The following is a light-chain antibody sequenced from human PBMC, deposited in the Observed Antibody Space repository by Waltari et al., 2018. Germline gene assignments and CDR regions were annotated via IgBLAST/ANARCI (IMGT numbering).Light chain of an antibody. CDR1: QSVSRA. Sequence: EIVLTQSPGSLSSSPGERVTLSCRASQSVSRALAWYQQKTGQAPRLLIFGASNRATGIPDRFSGIGSETDFSLTISRLEPEDFAVYYCQHYVRLPATFGRGTKVEIK. V-gene: IGKV3-20*01. J-gene: IGKJ1*01. CDR3: QHYVRLPAT. CDR2: GAS.